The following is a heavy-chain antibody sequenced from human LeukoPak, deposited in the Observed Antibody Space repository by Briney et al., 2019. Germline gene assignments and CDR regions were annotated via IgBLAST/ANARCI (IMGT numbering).Heavy chain of an antibody. CDR3: ARGRGKSLRDIVVVPAATDFWFDP. J-gene: IGHJ5*02. V-gene: IGHV1-69*13. Sequence: SVKVSCKASGYTFTSYDINWVRQAPGQGLEWMGGISHIFGSANYAQKFQGRVTITADESTTTAYMELSRLRSDDTAVYYCARGRGKSLRDIVVVPAATDFWFDPWGQGTLVTVSS. CDR1: GYTFTSYD. CDR2: ISHIFGSA. D-gene: IGHD2-2*01.